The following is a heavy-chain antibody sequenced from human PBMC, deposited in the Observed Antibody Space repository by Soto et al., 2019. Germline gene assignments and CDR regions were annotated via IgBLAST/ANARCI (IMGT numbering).Heavy chain of an antibody. J-gene: IGHJ5*02. CDR2: IYYSGST. CDR1: GGSISSYY. V-gene: IGHV4-59*12. Sequence: SETLSLTCTVSGGSISSYYWSWIRQPPGKGLEWIGSIYYSGSTYYNPSLKSRVTISVDTSKNQFSLKLSSVTAADTAVYYCARDQLESSSWLAHWFDPWGQGTLVTVSS. D-gene: IGHD6-13*01. CDR3: ARDQLESSSWLAHWFDP.